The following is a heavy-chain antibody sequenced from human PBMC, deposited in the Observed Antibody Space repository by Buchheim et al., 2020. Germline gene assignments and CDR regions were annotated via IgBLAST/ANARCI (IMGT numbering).Heavy chain of an antibody. J-gene: IGHJ4*02. V-gene: IGHV3-30*02. CDR3: AKPKTGTTYYFDY. CDR1: GFTFSAHG. D-gene: IGHD1-7*01. CDR2: IRYDGNDK. Sequence: VHLVESGGGVVQPGRSLRLSCAASGFTFSAHGMHWVRQAPGKGMDWVTFIRYDGNDKYYADSVKGRFTISSDTSKNTVYLQMNSLRAEDTAVYYCAKPKTGTTYYFDYWGQGTL.